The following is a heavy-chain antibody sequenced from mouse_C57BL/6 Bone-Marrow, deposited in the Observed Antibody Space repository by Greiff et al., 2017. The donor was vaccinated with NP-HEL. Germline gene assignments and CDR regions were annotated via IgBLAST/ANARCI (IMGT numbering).Heavy chain of an antibody. CDR3: ARLRRDYYAMDY. CDR1: GYTLTSYW. Sequence: VQLQQPGAELVKPGASVKLSCKASGYTLTSYWMHWVKQRPGQGLEWIGMIHPNSGSTNYNEKFKSKATLTVDKSSSTAYMQLSSLTSEDSAVYYCARLRRDYYAMDYWGQGTSVTVSS. V-gene: IGHV1-64*01. CDR2: IHPNSGST. J-gene: IGHJ4*01.